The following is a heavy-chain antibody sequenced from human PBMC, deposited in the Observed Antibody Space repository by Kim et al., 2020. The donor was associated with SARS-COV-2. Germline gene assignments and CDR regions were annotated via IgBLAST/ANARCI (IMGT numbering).Heavy chain of an antibody. V-gene: IGHV3-30-3*01. CDR2: ISYDGSNK. Sequence: GGSLRLSCAASGFTFSSYAMHWVRQAPGKGLEWVAVISYDGSNKYYADSVKGRFTISRDNSKNTLYLQMNSLRAEDTAVYYCAREARRATISYWGQGTLVTVSS. CDR3: AREARRATISY. J-gene: IGHJ4*02. CDR1: GFTFSSYA. D-gene: IGHD5-12*01.